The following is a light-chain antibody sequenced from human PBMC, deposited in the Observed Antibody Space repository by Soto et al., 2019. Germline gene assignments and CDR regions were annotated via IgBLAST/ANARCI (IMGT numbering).Light chain of an antibody. CDR3: MQALQTPYT. Sequence: DIVMTQSPLSLPVTPGERASISCRSSQSLLHSNGYNYLDWYLQKPGQSPQLLIYLGSNRASGVPDRFSGSGSGTDFTLKISRVEAEYVGVYYCMQALQTPYTFGQGTKLEIK. CDR1: QSLLHSNGYNY. J-gene: IGKJ2*01. V-gene: IGKV2-28*01. CDR2: LGS.